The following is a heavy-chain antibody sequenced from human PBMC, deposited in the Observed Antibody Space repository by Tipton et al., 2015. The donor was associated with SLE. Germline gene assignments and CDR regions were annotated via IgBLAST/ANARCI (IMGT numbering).Heavy chain of an antibody. CDR3: AREQSPVALFDH. CDR1: GGSISSYY. V-gene: IGHV4-39*07. J-gene: IGHJ4*02. Sequence: TLSLTCTVSGGSISSYYWSWIRQPPGKGLEWIGSIYHSGSTYYNPSLKSRVTISVDTSKNQFSLKLSSVTAADTAVYYCAREQSPVALFDHWGQGTLVTVSS. CDR2: IYHSGST. D-gene: IGHD6-19*01.